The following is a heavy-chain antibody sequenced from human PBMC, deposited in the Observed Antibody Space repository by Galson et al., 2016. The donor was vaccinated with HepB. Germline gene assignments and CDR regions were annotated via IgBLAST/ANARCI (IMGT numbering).Heavy chain of an antibody. D-gene: IGHD5-24*01. J-gene: IGHJ6*02. CDR1: GFTFTTYS. CDR2: ISSRSSYI. V-gene: IGHV3-21*06. CDR3: ARLGAGAMPTNFERDYYYVMDF. Sequence: SLRLSCAVSGFTFTTYSMSWVRQVPGKGLEWVSSISSRSSYIYYADSVKGRFTISRDNARNSLYLEINSLRAEDTALYYCARLGAGAMPTNFERDYYYVMDFWGQGTTVTVSS.